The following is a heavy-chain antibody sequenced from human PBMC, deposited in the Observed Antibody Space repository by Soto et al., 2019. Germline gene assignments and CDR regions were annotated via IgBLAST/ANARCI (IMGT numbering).Heavy chain of an antibody. V-gene: IGHV1-18*01. CDR1: GYTFSNYG. D-gene: IGHD3-22*01. CDR3: ARDGGYYSNY. Sequence: ASVKVSCKASGYTFSNYGISWVRQAPGQGLEWMGWIRAYNGNTKYAQKLQGRVTMTTDTSTSTAYMELRSLRSDDTAVYYCARDGGYYSNYWGQGTLVTVSS. J-gene: IGHJ4*02. CDR2: IRAYNGNT.